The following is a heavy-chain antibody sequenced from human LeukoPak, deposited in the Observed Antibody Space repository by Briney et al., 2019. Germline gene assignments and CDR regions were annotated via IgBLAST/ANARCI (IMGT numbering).Heavy chain of an antibody. V-gene: IGHV1-2*02. CDR3: ARGNKKYQLLEYYYYDYMDV. CDR2: INPNIGGT. CDR1: GYTFTGYY. Sequence: ASVKVPFKASGYTFTGYYMHWVRQAPGQGLEWMGWINPNIGGTNYAQKFQGRVTMTRDMSISTAYMELSRLRSDDTAVYYCARGNKKYQLLEYYYYDYMDVWGKGTTVTVSS. J-gene: IGHJ6*03. D-gene: IGHD2-2*01.